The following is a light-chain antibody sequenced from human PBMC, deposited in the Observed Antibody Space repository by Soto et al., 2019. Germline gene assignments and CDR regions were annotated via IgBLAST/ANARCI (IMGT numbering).Light chain of an antibody. CDR1: QDISHY. CDR3: QKNNSAPWK. J-gene: IGKJ1*01. V-gene: IGKV1-27*01. Sequence: DIQMTQSPSSLSASVGDRITISCRAGQDISHYLAWYQQRPGKVPKLLIHAASTLQSGVPSRFSGSGSETHFTLTIGSLQPEDCATYYCQKNNSAPWKFGQGTKVEIK. CDR2: AAS.